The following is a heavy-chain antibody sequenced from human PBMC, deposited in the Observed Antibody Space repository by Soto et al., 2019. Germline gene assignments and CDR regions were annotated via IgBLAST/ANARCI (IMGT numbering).Heavy chain of an antibody. J-gene: IGHJ2*01. D-gene: IGHD2-15*01. CDR2: IYYSGST. CDR3: ARKRSGGSWNRYVPWYFDL. CDR1: GGSISSYY. V-gene: IGHV4-59*01. Sequence: QVQLQESGPGLVKPSETLSLTCTVSGGSISSYYWSWIRQPPGKGLEWIGYIYYSGSTNYNPSLKSRVTISVDTSKNQFSLKLSSVTAADTAVYYCARKRSGGSWNRYVPWYFDLWGLGTLVTVSS.